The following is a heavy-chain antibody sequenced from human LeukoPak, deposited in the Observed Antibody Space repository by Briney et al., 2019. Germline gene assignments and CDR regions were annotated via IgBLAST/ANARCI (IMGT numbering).Heavy chain of an antibody. D-gene: IGHD6-13*01. CDR1: GFIFSSYA. J-gene: IGHJ3*02. CDR2: ISGTDGRT. V-gene: IGHV3-23*01. Sequence: GGSLRLSYAASGFIFSSYAMNWVRQPPGKGLEWVSVISGTDGRTYYADSVKGRFTISRDNSKNTLFLQMNSLRAEDTAVYYCAKDSGGSSWSGAFDIWGQGTMVTVSS. CDR3: AKDSGGSSWSGAFDI.